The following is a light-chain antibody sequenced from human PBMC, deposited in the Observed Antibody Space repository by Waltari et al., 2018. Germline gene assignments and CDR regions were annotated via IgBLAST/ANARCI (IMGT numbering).Light chain of an antibody. CDR3: QQYDGEVVT. J-gene: IGKJ4*01. Sequence: EIVLTQSPGTLYLSPGERATLSCRASQSVTIISLTWYQQKLGQAPGLPIYGTSSSATGIPDRFSGSCSGTDFTLTISRLEPEDFAVYYCQQYDGEVVTFGGGTKVEI. V-gene: IGKV3-20*01. CDR2: GTS. CDR1: QSVTIIS.